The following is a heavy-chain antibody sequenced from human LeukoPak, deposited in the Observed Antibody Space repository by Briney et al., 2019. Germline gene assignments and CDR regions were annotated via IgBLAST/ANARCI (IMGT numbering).Heavy chain of an antibody. Sequence: PGESLKISCKGSGYSFTGYWIGWVRQMPGKGLEWMGIIYPGDSDTRYSPSFQGQVTISADKSISTAYLQWSSLKASDTAMYYCASRGYSYGYRPPPGPIIDYWGQGTLVTVSS. CDR3: ASRGYSYGYRPPPGPIIDY. V-gene: IGHV5-51*01. J-gene: IGHJ4*02. CDR1: GYSFTGYW. D-gene: IGHD5-18*01. CDR2: IYPGDSDT.